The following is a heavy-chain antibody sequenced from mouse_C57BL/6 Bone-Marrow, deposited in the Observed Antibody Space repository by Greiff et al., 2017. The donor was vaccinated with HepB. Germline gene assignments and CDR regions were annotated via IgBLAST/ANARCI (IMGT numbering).Heavy chain of an antibody. CDR1: GYTFTSYW. CDR3: ARGGLFGSSHLAWFAY. J-gene: IGHJ3*01. V-gene: IGHV1-7*01. Sequence: VQVVESGAELAKPGASVKLSCKASGYTFTSYWMHWVKQRPGQGLEWIGYINPSSGYTKYNQKFKDKATLTADKSSSTAYMQLSSLTYEDSAVYYCARGGLFGSSHLAWFAYWGQGTLVTVSA. CDR2: INPSSGYT. D-gene: IGHD1-1*01.